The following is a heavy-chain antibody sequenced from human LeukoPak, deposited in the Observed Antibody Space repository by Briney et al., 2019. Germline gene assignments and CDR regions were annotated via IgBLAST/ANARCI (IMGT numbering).Heavy chain of an antibody. CDR1: GFSLSTSGVG. D-gene: IGHD6-6*01. Sequence: SGPTLVKPTQTLTLTCTFSGFSLSTSGVGVGWIRQPPGKALEWLALIYWNDDKRSSPSLKGRLTITKGTSKNQVVLRMTNMDPVDTATYYCAHRRYTTSSHTGAFDIWGQGTMVTVSS. CDR2: IYWNDDK. V-gene: IGHV2-5*01. CDR3: AHRRYTTSSHTGAFDI. J-gene: IGHJ3*02.